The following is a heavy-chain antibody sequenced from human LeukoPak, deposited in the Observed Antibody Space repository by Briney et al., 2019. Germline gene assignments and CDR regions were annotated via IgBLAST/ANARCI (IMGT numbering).Heavy chain of an antibody. CDR2: IYSEGRT. D-gene: IGHD5-24*01. V-gene: IGHV3-53*01. CDR1: GFIVSGNY. J-gene: IGHJ4*02. CDR3: ARDGRGEMATEPPHFDY. Sequence: GGSLRLSCAASGFIVSGNYLSWVREAPGKGLEWVSIIYSEGRTYYADSVKGRFTISRDNSKNTLYLEMNSLRAEDTAVYYCARDGRGEMATEPPHFDYWGQGTLVTVPS.